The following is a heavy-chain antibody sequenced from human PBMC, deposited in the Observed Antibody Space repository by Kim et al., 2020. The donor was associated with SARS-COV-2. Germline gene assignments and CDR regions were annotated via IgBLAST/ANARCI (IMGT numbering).Heavy chain of an antibody. CDR1: GFTFSSYA. Sequence: GGSLRLSCAASGFTFSSYAMHWVRQAPGKGLEWVAVISYDGSNKYYADSVNGRFTISRDNSKNTLYLQMNSLGAEDTAVYYCARDRIGYCSSTSCYNYGMDVWGQGTTVTVAS. J-gene: IGHJ6*02. V-gene: IGHV3-30*04. CDR3: ARDRIGYCSSTSCYNYGMDV. CDR2: ISYDGSNK. D-gene: IGHD2-2*01.